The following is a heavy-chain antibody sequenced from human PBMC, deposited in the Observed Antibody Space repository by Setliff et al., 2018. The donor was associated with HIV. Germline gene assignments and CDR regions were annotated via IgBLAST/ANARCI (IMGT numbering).Heavy chain of an antibody. D-gene: IGHD6-13*01. V-gene: IGHV4-34*01. J-gene: IGHJ6*03. CDR1: GGSFSGYY. Sequence: PSETLSLTCAVYGGSFSGYYWTWIRQPPGKGLEWIGEINHSGSPKYNPSLKSRVTVSVDTSKNQFSLKLSSVTAADTAVYYCARDSSSWYGADYYYMDVWGKGTTVTVSS. CDR2: INHSGSP. CDR3: ARDSSSWYGADYYYMDV.